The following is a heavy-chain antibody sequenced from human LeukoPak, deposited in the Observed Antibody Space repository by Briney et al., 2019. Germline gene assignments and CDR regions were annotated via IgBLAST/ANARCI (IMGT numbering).Heavy chain of an antibody. V-gene: IGHV4-4*07. CDR1: GGSISSYY. CDR2: IYTSGST. D-gene: IGHD2-2*01. J-gene: IGHJ5*02. CDR3: ARRGYCSSTGCYEYWFDP. Sequence: PSETLSLTCTVSGGSISSYYWSWIRQPAGKGLEWIGRIYTSGSTNYNPSLKSRVTMSVDTSKNQFSLKLSPVTAADTAVYYCARRGYCSSTGCYEYWFDPWGQGTLVTVSS.